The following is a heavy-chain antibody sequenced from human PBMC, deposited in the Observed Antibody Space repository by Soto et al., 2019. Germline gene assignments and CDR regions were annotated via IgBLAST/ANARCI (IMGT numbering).Heavy chain of an antibody. D-gene: IGHD1-26*01. CDR2: INPRSGDT. Sequence: ASVKVCCKASGYTFIGYYIHWVRQAPGQGLEWMGRINPRSGDTTYAQKFQGRLTMTRDTSISTAYMELSSLRSDDTAVYYCGRDGVGATPLGWFDPWGQGSLVTVSS. J-gene: IGHJ5*02. CDR3: GRDGVGATPLGWFDP. CDR1: GYTFIGYY. V-gene: IGHV1-2*06.